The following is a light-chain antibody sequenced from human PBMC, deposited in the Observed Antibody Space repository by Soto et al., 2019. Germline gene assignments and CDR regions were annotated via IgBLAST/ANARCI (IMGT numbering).Light chain of an antibody. CDR2: DAS. Sequence: DIHMTHSPSSLSSSVVYIGTITCQASQDINKNLIWYQQKPGKAPKLLIYDASDLETGVPSRFSGSGSGTGFTFTISSLQPEDFATYYCQQYESLPLTFGQGTRLEIK. CDR1: QDINKN. J-gene: IGKJ5*01. V-gene: IGKV1-33*01. CDR3: QQYESLPLT.